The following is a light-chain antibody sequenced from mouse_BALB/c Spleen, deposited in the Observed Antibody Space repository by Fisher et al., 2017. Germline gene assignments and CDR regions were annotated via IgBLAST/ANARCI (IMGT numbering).Light chain of an antibody. V-gene: IGKV4-70*01. CDR3: QQFTSSPYT. CDR2: DTS. Sequence: IVMTQSPALMSASPGEKVTMTCSASSSIRYMHWYQQKPGTSPKRWIYDTSKLASGVPARFSGSGSGNSYSLTISSMEGEDAATYYCQQFTSSPYTFGGGTKLEIK. J-gene: IGKJ2*01. CDR1: SSIRY.